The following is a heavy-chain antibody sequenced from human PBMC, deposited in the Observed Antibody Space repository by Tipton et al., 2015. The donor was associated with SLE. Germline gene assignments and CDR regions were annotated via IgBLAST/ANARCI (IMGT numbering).Heavy chain of an antibody. CDR3: ARGVVGARAGYGMDV. CDR2: INHSGST. J-gene: IGHJ6*02. V-gene: IGHV4-34*01. Sequence: TLSLTCAVYGGSFSGYYWSWIRQPPGKGLEWIGEINHSGSTNYNPSLKSRVTISVDTSKDQFSLKLSSVTAADTAVYYCARGVVGARAGYGMDVWGQGTTVTVSS. D-gene: IGHD1-26*01. CDR1: GGSFSGYY.